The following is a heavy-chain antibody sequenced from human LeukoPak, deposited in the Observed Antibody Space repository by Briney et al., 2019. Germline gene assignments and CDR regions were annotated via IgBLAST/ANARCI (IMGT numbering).Heavy chain of an antibody. CDR1: GGSVSSGSYY. CDR3: VAYGVDAFDI. V-gene: IGHV4-61*01. J-gene: IGHJ3*02. CDR2: IYYSGST. Sequence: TPSETLSLTCTVSGGSVSSGSYYWSWIRQPPGKGLEWIGYIYYSGSTNYNPSLKSRVTISVDTSKNRFSLKLSSVTAADTAVYYCVAYGVDAFDIWGQGTMVTVSS. D-gene: IGHD3-10*01.